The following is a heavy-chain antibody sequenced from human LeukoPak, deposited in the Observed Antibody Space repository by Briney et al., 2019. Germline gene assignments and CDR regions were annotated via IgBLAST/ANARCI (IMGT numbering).Heavy chain of an antibody. Sequence: SVKVSCKASGGTFSSYAISWVRQAPGQGLEWMGGITPIFGTANYAQKFQGRVTITADKSTSTAYMELSSLRSEDTAVYYCAIGGIHPRAFDIWGQGTMVTVSS. CDR3: AIGGIHPRAFDI. CDR1: GGTFSSYA. J-gene: IGHJ3*02. CDR2: ITPIFGTA. V-gene: IGHV1-69*06. D-gene: IGHD5-18*01.